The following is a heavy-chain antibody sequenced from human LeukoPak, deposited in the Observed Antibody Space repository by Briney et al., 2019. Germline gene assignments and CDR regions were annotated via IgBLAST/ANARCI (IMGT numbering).Heavy chain of an antibody. CDR1: GFTFSSYA. D-gene: IGHD6-13*01. CDR2: IVHSGNT. V-gene: IGHV4-34*12. Sequence: LRLSCAASGFTFSSYAMHWVRQPPGKGLEWIGEIVHSGNTKYNPSLKSRVTILVDTSKNQFSLNLTSVTAADTAVYYCARFGSSTWYKGAFDIWGQGTMVTVAS. J-gene: IGHJ3*02. CDR3: ARFGSSTWYKGAFDI.